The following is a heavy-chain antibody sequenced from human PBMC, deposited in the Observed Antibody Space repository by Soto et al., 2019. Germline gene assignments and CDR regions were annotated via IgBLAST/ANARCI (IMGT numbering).Heavy chain of an antibody. CDR2: IKEDGSEP. D-gene: IGHD1-26*01. J-gene: IGHJ5*02. CDR3: VREWA. V-gene: IGHV3-7*05. CDR1: GFTFCDFW. Sequence: EVQLVESGGGLVQPGGSLRLSCAASGFTFCDFWMSWVRQAPGKGLEWLANIKEDGSEPDYVDSVKGRFTISRDNARNSLDLQMDSLRAEDTAVYYCVREWAWGQGTLVTVAS.